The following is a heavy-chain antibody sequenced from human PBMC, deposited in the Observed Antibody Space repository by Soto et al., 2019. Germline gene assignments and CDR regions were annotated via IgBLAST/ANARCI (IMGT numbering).Heavy chain of an antibody. CDR1: GYSFSNYG. CDR3: AAFIWGTYSPDY. D-gene: IGHD3-16*01. CDR2: ISVYSGLT. Sequence: ASVKVSCKASGYSFSNYGFSWVRQAPGQGLEWMGWISVYSGLTQYAQSFQDRLTLTTDTSTRTAYMELKSLNSDDTAVYFCAAFIWGTYSPDYWGQGTLVTVSS. J-gene: IGHJ4*02. V-gene: IGHV1-18*01.